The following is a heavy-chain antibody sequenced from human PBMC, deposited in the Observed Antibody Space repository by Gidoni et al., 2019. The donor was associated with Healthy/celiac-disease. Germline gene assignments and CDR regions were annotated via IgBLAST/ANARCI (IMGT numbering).Heavy chain of an antibody. D-gene: IGHD2-15*01. CDR2: ISYDGSNK. Sequence: SSYGMHWVRQAPGKGLEWVAVISYDGSNKYYADSVKGRFTISRDNSKNTLYLQMNSLRAEDTAVYYCAKEGYCSGGSCSPYYYYGMDVWGQGTTVTVSS. J-gene: IGHJ6*02. CDR3: AKEGYCSGGSCSPYYYYGMDV. CDR1: SSYG. V-gene: IGHV3-30*18.